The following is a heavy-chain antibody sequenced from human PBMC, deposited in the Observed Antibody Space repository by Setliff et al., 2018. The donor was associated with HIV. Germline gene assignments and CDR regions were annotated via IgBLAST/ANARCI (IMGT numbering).Heavy chain of an antibody. Sequence: PGGSLRLSCAASGFRFSVYSMHWVRQAPGKGLEWVAFIRYDGNDKYYADSVKGRVSISRDNSKNTVDLHMNSLRTEDTAVYYCAKDGDYRNGDYDAFDIWGLGTMVTVSS. J-gene: IGHJ3*02. V-gene: IGHV3-30*02. CDR2: IRYDGNDK. CDR1: GFRFSVYS. CDR3: AKDGDYRNGDYDAFDI. D-gene: IGHD4-4*01.